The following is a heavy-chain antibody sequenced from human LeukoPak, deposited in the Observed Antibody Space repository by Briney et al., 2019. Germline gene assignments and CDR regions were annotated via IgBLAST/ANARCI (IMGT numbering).Heavy chain of an antibody. CDR2: VWHDGSNR. D-gene: IGHD4-17*01. V-gene: IGHV3-33*01. CDR1: GFTFSSYA. Sequence: GGSLRLSCTAPGFTFSSYAIHWIRQAPGKGLEWVALVWHDGSNRYYADSVKGRFTISRDNSKNTVYLQMNSLRAEDTAVYYCASPGGDYVGVDYYGMDVWGKGTTVTVSS. CDR3: ASPGGDYVGVDYYGMDV. J-gene: IGHJ6*04.